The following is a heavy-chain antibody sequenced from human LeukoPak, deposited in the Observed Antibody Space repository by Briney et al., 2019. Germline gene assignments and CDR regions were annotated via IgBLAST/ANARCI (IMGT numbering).Heavy chain of an antibody. CDR1: GGSFSGYY. CDR3: ARGWSIAVAGTGGYYFDY. J-gene: IGHJ4*02. CDR2: INHSGST. D-gene: IGHD6-19*01. Sequence: SGTLSLTCAVYGGSFSGYYWSWIRQPPGKGLEWIGEINHSGSTNYNPSLKSRVTISVDTSKNQFSLKLSSVTAADTAVYYCARGWSIAVAGTGGYYFDYWGQGTLVTVSS. V-gene: IGHV4-34*01.